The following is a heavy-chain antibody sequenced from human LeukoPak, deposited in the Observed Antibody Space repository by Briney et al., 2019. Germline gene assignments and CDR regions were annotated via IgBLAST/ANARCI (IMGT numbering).Heavy chain of an antibody. CDR3: ARHIAVAGTSYYYYGMDV. CDR2: IYYSGST. J-gene: IGHJ6*02. CDR1: GGSISSYY. D-gene: IGHD6-19*01. Sequence: SETLSLTCTVSGGSISSYYWSWIRQPPGKGLEWIGYIYYSGSTNYNPSLKSRVTISVDTSKNQFSLKLSSVTAADTAVYYCARHIAVAGTSYYYYGMDVWGQGTTVTVSS. V-gene: IGHV4-59*08.